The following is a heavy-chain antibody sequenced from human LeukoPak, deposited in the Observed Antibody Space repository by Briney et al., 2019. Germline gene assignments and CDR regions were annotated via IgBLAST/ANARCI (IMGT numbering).Heavy chain of an antibody. D-gene: IGHD1-26*01. CDR2: MQYDGNDK. Sequence: QPGGSLRLSCAVSGFNGMHWVRQAPGKGLEWVAFMQYDGNDKSYADSVKGRFTISRDNSKNTLYLQMNSLRPEDTAVYSCATDGGKWELLFDYWGQGTLVTVSS. CDR1: GFNG. J-gene: IGHJ4*02. V-gene: IGHV3-30*02. CDR3: ATDGGKWELLFDY.